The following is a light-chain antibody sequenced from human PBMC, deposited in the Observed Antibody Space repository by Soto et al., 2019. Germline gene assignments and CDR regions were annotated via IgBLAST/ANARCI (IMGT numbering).Light chain of an antibody. J-gene: IGKJ2*01. CDR2: GAS. Sequence: EIVLTQSPATLSLSPGERATLSCRASQSVSRYIAWYQQKPGQTPRLLIYGASNKATGIPARFSGGGSGTDFTLTISSLEPEDFAVYYCLQRANWYTFGQATKLEIK. V-gene: IGKV3-11*01. CDR3: LQRANWYT. CDR1: QSVSRY.